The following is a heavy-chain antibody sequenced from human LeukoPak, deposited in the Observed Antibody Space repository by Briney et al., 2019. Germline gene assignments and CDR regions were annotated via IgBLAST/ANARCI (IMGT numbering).Heavy chain of an antibody. Sequence: GGSLRLSCAASGFTFSSYAMSWVRQAPGKGLEWVSAISGSGGRTYYADSVKGRFTISRDNSKNTLYLQMNSLRAEDTAVYYCAKAPEYYDILTGYSKNYYFDYWGQGTLVTVSS. CDR2: ISGSGGRT. CDR1: GFTFSSYA. D-gene: IGHD3-9*01. V-gene: IGHV3-23*01. J-gene: IGHJ4*02. CDR3: AKAPEYYDILTGYSKNYYFDY.